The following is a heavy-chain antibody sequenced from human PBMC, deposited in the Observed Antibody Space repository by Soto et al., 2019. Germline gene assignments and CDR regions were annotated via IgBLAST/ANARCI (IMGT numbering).Heavy chain of an antibody. CDR1: GGSVSSGSYY. CDR3: AREWLPYYFDY. CDR2: IYYSGST. Sequence: QVQLQESGPGLVKPSETLSLTCTVSGGSVSSGSYYWSWIRQPPGKGLEWIGYIYYSGSTNYNPSRKCRVTLAVATSKNQFSLKLSSVTAADTAVYYCAREWLPYYFDYWGQGTLVTVSS. V-gene: IGHV4-61*01. D-gene: IGHD5-18*01. J-gene: IGHJ4*02.